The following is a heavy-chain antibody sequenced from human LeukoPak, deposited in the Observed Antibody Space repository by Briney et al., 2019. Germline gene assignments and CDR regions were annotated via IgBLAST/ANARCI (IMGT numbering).Heavy chain of an antibody. V-gene: IGHV3-7*01. CDR3: AREQCSGNSCYYY. D-gene: IGHD2-15*01. J-gene: IGHJ4*02. CDR1: GFSFSSFW. CDR2: INQDGSEK. Sequence: GGPLRLSCAASGFSFSSFWMSWVRQAPGKGLEWVANINQDGSEKNYVDSVKGRFTISRDGAKNSLYLQMNSLRAEDAAVYYCAREQCSGNSCYYYWGQGTLVTVSS.